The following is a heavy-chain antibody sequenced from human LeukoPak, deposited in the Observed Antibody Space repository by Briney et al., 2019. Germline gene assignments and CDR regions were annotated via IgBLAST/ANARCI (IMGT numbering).Heavy chain of an antibody. Sequence: SETLSLTCTVSGASVSSTSYYWAWIRQPPGEGLEWIGNVYYSGSTYYNPSLRNRVAMSVDTSKNQFSLRLNSVTAADTAVYYCAREDHDAFDIWGQGTRVTVSS. CDR3: AREDHDAFDI. CDR2: VYYSGST. CDR1: GASVSSTSYY. V-gene: IGHV4-39*07. J-gene: IGHJ3*02.